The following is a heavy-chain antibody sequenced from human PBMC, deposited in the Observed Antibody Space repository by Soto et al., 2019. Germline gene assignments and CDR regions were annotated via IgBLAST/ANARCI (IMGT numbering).Heavy chain of an antibody. D-gene: IGHD4-4*01. CDR1: GNSFTSYW. CDR2: IYPGDSDT. V-gene: IGHV5-51*01. Sequence: GESLKISCKSSGNSFTSYWIAWVRQMPGKGPEWMGIIYPGDSDTRYSPSFQGQVTISADKSISTAYLQWSSLKASDTAMYYCARRGSNYVVDVWGQGTTVTVSS. J-gene: IGHJ6*02. CDR3: ARRGSNYVVDV.